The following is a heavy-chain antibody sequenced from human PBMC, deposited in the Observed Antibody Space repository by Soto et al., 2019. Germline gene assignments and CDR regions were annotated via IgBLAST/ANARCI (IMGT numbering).Heavy chain of an antibody. J-gene: IGHJ5*02. D-gene: IGHD6-19*01. CDR1: GYTFTSYY. Sequence: GASVKVSCKASGYTFTSYYMHWVRQAPGQGLEWMGIINPSGGSTSYAQKFQGRVTMTRDTSTSTVYMALSSLRSEDTAVYYCARVAESKQWLDPWGQGTLVTVSS. CDR2: INPSGGST. CDR3: ARVAESKQWLDP. V-gene: IGHV1-46*01.